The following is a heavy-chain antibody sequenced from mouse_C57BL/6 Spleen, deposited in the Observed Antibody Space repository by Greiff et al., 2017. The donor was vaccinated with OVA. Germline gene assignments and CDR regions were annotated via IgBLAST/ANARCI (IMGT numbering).Heavy chain of an antibody. Sequence: VQLQQPGAELVMPGASVKLSCKASGYTFTSYWMHWVKQRPGQGLEWVGEIDPSDSYTNYNQKFKGKSTLTVDKSSSTAYMQISSLTSEDSAVYYCARSGGSSYPYCAMDDWGQGTSVTVSA. CDR3: ARSGGSSYPYCAMDD. CDR2: IDPSDSYT. D-gene: IGHD1-1*01. J-gene: IGHJ4*01. CDR1: GYTFTSYW. V-gene: IGHV1-69*01.